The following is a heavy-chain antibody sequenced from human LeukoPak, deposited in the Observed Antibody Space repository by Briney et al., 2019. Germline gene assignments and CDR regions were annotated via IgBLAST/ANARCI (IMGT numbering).Heavy chain of an antibody. CDR2: VKQDGTEK. Sequence: GGSLRLSCAASGFTVSSNYMSWVRQAPGKGLEWVANVKQDGTEKFYVDSVKGRFTISRDNGKNSLYLQMNSLRVEDTAIYYCARAGGTSWADYWGQGTLVTVSS. D-gene: IGHD6-13*01. V-gene: IGHV3-7*01. CDR1: GFTVSSNY. J-gene: IGHJ4*02. CDR3: ARAGGTSWADY.